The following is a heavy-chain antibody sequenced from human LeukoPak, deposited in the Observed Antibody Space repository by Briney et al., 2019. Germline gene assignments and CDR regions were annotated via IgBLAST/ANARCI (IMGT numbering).Heavy chain of an antibody. V-gene: IGHV3-21*01. Sequence: PGGSLRLSCAASGFTFSSYSMNWVRQAPGKGLEWVSSISSSSSYIYYADSVKGRFTISRDNAKNSLYLQMNSLRAEDTAVYYCATTGYSSGWYDYWGQGTLVTVSS. J-gene: IGHJ4*02. CDR3: ATTGYSSGWYDY. CDR2: ISSSSSYI. CDR1: GFTFSSYS. D-gene: IGHD6-19*01.